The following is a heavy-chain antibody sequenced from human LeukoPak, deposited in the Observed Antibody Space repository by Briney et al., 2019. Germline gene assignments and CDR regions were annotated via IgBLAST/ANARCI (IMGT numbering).Heavy chain of an antibody. Sequence: PSETLSLTCAVYGGPFSGYYWSWIRQPPGKGLEWIGEINHSGSTNYNPSLKSRVTISVDTSKNQFSLKLSSVTAADTAVYYCARWDSSSWSWGQGTLVTVSS. CDR1: GGPFSGYY. V-gene: IGHV4-34*01. D-gene: IGHD6-13*01. CDR3: ARWDSSSWS. CDR2: INHSGST. J-gene: IGHJ5*02.